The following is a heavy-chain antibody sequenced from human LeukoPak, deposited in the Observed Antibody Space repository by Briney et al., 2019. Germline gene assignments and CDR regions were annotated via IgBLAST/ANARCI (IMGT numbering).Heavy chain of an antibody. J-gene: IGHJ4*02. CDR2: INHSGST. V-gene: IGHV4-34*01. Sequence: SETLSLTCAVYGGSFSGYYWSWIRQPPGKGLEWIGEINHSGSTNYNPSLKSRVTISVDTSKNQFSLKLSSVTAADTAVHYCARVSYYGSGSPPHYWGQGTLVTVSS. CDR1: GGSFSGYY. CDR3: ARVSYYGSGSPPHY. D-gene: IGHD3-10*01.